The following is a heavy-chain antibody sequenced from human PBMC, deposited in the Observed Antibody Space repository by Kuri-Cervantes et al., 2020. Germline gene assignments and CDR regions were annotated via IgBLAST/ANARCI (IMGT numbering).Heavy chain of an antibody. CDR2: ISAYNGNT. D-gene: IGHD4-17*01. CDR3: ASTVTTFYGMDV. Sequence: ASVKVSCKASGYTFTSYGISWVRQAPGQGLEWMGWISAYNGNTNYAQKLQGRVTMTTDTSTSTAYMELRSLRSDNTAVYYCASTVTTFYGMDVWGQGTTVTVSS. V-gene: IGHV1-18*01. J-gene: IGHJ6*02. CDR1: GYTFTSYG.